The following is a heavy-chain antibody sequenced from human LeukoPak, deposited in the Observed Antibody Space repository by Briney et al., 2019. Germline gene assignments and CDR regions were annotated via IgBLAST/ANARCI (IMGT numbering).Heavy chain of an antibody. D-gene: IGHD5-12*01. CDR2: INPNSGGT. CDR3: ARAYSGFEAFDY. J-gene: IGHJ4*01. Sequence: PSVNVSCRASRYTFTGYYMHWVRLAPGQGLEWMGWINPNSGGTNYAQKFQGRVTLTRDTSISTTYMELSRLTSDDTAVYYCARAYSGFEAFDYWGQGTLVTVSS. CDR1: RYTFTGYY. V-gene: IGHV1-2*02.